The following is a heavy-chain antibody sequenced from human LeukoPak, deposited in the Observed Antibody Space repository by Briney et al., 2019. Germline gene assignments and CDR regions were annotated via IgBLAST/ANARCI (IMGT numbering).Heavy chain of an antibody. CDR3: ARDEIVATTKANYYYMDV. D-gene: IGHD5-12*01. V-gene: IGHV3-7*01. Sequence: GGSLRLSCAASGFTFSSYWMSWVRQAPGKGLEWVANIKQDGSEKYYVDSVKGRFTISRDNAKNSLYLQMNSLRAEDTAVYYCARDEIVATTKANYYYMDVWGKGTTVTISS. CDR1: GFTFSSYW. J-gene: IGHJ6*03. CDR2: IKQDGSEK.